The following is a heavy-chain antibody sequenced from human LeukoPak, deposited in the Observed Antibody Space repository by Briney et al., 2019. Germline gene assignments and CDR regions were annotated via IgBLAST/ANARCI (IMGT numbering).Heavy chain of an antibody. CDR2: ISSSSSTI. D-gene: IGHD4-17*01. Sequence: GGSLRLSCAASGFTFSSYSMNWVRQAPGKGLEWVSYISSSSSTIYYADSVKGRFTISRDNAKNSLYLQMNSLRDEDTAVYYCARQPMTTVTTDAFDIWGQGTMVTVFS. CDR3: ARQPMTTVTTDAFDI. J-gene: IGHJ3*02. CDR1: GFTFSSYS. V-gene: IGHV3-48*02.